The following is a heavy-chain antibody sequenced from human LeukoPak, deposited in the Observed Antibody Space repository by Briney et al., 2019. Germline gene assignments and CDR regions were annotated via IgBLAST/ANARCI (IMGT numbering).Heavy chain of an antibody. CDR2: VSSSSSTI. J-gene: IGHJ4*02. Sequence: GGSLRLSCAASGFTFRSYSMNWVRQAPGKGLEWISYVSSSSSTIYYADPVKGRFTISRDNTKNSLYLQMNSLRAEDTAVYYCARSQYQLLYLFDYWGQGTLVTVSS. CDR3: ARSQYQLLYLFDY. D-gene: IGHD2-2*02. CDR1: GFTFRSYS. V-gene: IGHV3-48*01.